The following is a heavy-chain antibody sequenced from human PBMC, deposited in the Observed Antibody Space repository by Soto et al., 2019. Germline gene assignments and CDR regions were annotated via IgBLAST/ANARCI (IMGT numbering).Heavy chain of an antibody. J-gene: IGHJ6*03. CDR3: ARVLMNYDFWSGYEYYYYYYMDV. CDR1: GYTFTSYG. Sequence: ASVKVSCKASGYTFTSYGISWVRQAPGQGLEWMGWISAYNGNTNYAQKLQGRVTMTTDTSTSTAYMELRSLRSDDTAVYYCARVLMNYDFWSGYEYYYYYYMDVWGKGTTVTVSS. D-gene: IGHD3-3*01. CDR2: ISAYNGNT. V-gene: IGHV1-18*01.